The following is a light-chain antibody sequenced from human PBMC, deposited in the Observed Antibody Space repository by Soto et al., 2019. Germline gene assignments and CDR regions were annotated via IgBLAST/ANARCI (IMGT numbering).Light chain of an antibody. Sequence: QSALTQPASVSGSPGQSITISCTGTSSDVGTYNYVSWYQHHPGKAPKLMVYDVSNRPSGVSNRFSGSKSGNTASLTISGLQAEDEADYYCSSYTSSSTLLVFGGGTKLTVL. CDR2: DVS. V-gene: IGLV2-14*03. CDR1: SSDVGTYNY. J-gene: IGLJ2*01. CDR3: SSYTSSSTLLV.